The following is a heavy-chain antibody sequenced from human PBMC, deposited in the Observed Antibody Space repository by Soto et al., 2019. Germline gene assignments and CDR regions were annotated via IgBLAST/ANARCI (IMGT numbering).Heavy chain of an antibody. Sequence: PGGSLRLSCAAPGFTFSSYAMSWVRQAPGKGLEWVSAISGSGGSTYYADSVKGRFTISRDNSKNTLYLQMNSLRAEDTAVYYCAKDLFSGGSYYWYFELWGRGTLVTVSS. CDR3: AKDLFSGGSYYWYFEL. V-gene: IGHV3-23*01. J-gene: IGHJ2*01. D-gene: IGHD1-26*01. CDR2: ISGSGGST. CDR1: GFTFSSYA.